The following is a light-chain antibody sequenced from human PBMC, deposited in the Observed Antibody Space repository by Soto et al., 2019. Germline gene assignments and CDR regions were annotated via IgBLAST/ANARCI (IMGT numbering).Light chain of an antibody. CDR2: ENN. CDR1: SGSIASND. Sequence: NFMLTQPHSVSESPGKTVTISCTRSSGSIASNDVQWYQQRPGSAPTTVIYENNQRTSGVPDRFSGSTDGSSNSASLTISGLQTEDEADYYCQSYDSSTVVFGGGTQLTVL. V-gene: IGLV6-57*04. J-gene: IGLJ2*01. CDR3: QSYDSSTVV.